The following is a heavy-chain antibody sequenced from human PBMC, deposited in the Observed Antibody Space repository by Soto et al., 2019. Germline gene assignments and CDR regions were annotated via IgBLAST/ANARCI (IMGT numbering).Heavy chain of an antibody. V-gene: IGHV4-34*01. CDR3: EREVRSSSSLYYCYMDV. CDR2: INHSGST. J-gene: IGHJ6*03. Sequence: QGQLQQWGAGLLQPSETLSLTCAVYGGSFSGYYWSWIRQPPGKGLEWLGEINHSGSTNYNPSVKRRVTISVDTSKNQLSQKLSSVTAADTAVYYCEREVRSSSSLYYCYMDVWGKGTTVTVSS. CDR1: GGSFSGYY. D-gene: IGHD6-6*01.